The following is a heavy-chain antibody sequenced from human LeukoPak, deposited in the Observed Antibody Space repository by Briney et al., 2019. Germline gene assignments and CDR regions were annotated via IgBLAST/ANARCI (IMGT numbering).Heavy chain of an antibody. CDR3: ARGPYSYDSSGAFDI. D-gene: IGHD3-22*01. CDR1: GDSISSGDYY. Sequence: PSETLSLTCTVSGDSISSGDYYRSWIRQPAGKGLEWIGRISSSGSTNYNPSLKSRVTISVDTSKNQSSLKLSSVTAADTAVYFCARGPYSYDSSGAFDIWGQGTMVTVSS. J-gene: IGHJ3*02. V-gene: IGHV4-61*02. CDR2: ISSSGST.